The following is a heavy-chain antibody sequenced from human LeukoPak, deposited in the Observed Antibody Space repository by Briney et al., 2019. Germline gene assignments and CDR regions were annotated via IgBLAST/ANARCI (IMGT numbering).Heavy chain of an antibody. CDR1: GFTSGTNS. V-gene: IGHV3-48*04. CDR2: IIGSRGTT. J-gene: IGHJ3*02. D-gene: IGHD3-10*01. Sequence: PGGSLRPSRAASGFTSGTNSMNGAGQAPGKGLGWVSYIIGSRGTTHNADSVKGGFTLSRDNAKNSLYLQMNSLRAEDTGVYYCARRYYYGSSDAFDIWGEGTMVTVSS. CDR3: ARRYYYGSSDAFDI.